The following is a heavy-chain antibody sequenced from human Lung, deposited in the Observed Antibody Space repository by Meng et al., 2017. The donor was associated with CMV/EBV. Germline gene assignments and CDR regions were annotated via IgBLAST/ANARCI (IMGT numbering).Heavy chain of an antibody. Sequence: QVQLVQSGAEVKKPGASVKVSCKASGYTFTSYAMNWVRQAPGQGLEWMGWINTNTGNPTYAQGFTGRFVFSLDTSVSTAYLQISSLKAGDTAVYYCARDSPLDGYSLLDYWGQGTLVTVSS. CDR2: INTNTGNP. CDR3: ARDSPLDGYSLLDY. CDR1: GYTFTSYA. J-gene: IGHJ4*02. D-gene: IGHD5-24*01. V-gene: IGHV7-4-1*02.